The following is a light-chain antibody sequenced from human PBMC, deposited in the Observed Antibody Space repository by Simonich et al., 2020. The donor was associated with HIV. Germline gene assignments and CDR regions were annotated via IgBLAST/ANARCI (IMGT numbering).Light chain of an antibody. CDR1: RNNVGNQG. Sequence: QAGLTQPPSVSKGLRQTATLTCTGNRNNVGNQGAAWLQQHQGHPPKLLSYRNNNRPSGIPERLSASRSGNTASLTITGLQPEDEADYYCSAWDSSLSAWVFGGGTKLTVL. CDR2: RNN. J-gene: IGLJ3*02. V-gene: IGLV10-54*01. CDR3: SAWDSSLSAWV.